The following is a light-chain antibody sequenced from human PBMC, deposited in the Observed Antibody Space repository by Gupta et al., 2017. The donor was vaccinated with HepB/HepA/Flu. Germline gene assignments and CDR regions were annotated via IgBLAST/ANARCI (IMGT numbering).Light chain of an antibody. CDR2: KAS. V-gene: IGKV1-5*03. J-gene: IGKJ1*01. CDR1: QSISNW. Sequence: DMQMTQSPSTLSASVGDRVTITCRASQSISNWLAWYQQKAGKAPKLLIYKASSLESGVPSRFSGSRSGTEFTLTISSLQPDEFATYYCQQYNRQGTFGQGTKVEIK. CDR3: QQYNRQGT.